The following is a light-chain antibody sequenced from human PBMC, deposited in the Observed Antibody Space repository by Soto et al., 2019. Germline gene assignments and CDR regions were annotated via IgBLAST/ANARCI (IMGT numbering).Light chain of an antibody. V-gene: IGKV3-11*01. J-gene: IGKJ4*01. CDR2: DAS. CDR1: QSVRSQ. Sequence: EIVLTQSPATLSLSPGERATLSCRASQSVRSQLAWYHQKPGQAPRLLIYDASNRATGIPARFSGSGSGTDFTLTISSLEPEDFAVYYCQQRSDWPLTFGGGTKVEIK. CDR3: QQRSDWPLT.